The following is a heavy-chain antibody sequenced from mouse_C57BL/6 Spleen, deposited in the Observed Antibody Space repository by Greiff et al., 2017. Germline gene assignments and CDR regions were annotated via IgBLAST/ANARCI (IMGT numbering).Heavy chain of an antibody. CDR1: GFSLTSYG. J-gene: IGHJ4*01. V-gene: IGHV2-2*01. D-gene: IGHD2-5*01. CDR2: IWSGGST. Sequence: VKVVESGPGLVQPSPSLSITCTVSGFSLTSYGVHWVRQSPGKGLEWLGVIWSGGSTDYNAAFISRLSISKDNSKSQVFFKLNSLQADDTAIYYCASPHYYSNYYYAMDYWGQGTSVTVSS. CDR3: ASPHYYSNYYYAMDY.